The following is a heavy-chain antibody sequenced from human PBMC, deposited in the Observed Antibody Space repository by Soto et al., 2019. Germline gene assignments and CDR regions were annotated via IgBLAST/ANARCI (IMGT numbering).Heavy chain of an antibody. CDR2: IWYDGSNK. CDR1: GFTHSSYG. CDR3: ARDREHYSGSPLDY. V-gene: IGHV3-33*01. D-gene: IGHD2-15*01. Sequence: PGGTLRLSCAASGFTHSSYGMHWVRQAPGKGLEWVAVIWYDGSNKNYADSVKGRFTISRDNSKNTLYLQMNSLRAEDTAVYYCARDREHYSGSPLDYMGQGSLVTV. J-gene: IGHJ4*02.